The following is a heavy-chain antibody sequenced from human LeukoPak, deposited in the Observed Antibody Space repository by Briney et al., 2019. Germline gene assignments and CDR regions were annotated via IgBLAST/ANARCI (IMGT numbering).Heavy chain of an antibody. Sequence: SQTLSLTCTVSGGSISSGSYYWSWIRQPAGKGLEWIGRIYTSGSTNYNPSLKSRVTISVDTSKNQFSLKLSSVTAADTAVYYCARDRGGSYYSGAFDIWGQGTMVTVSS. D-gene: IGHD1-26*01. J-gene: IGHJ3*02. CDR3: ARDRGGSYYSGAFDI. CDR2: IYTSGST. CDR1: GGSISSGSYY. V-gene: IGHV4-61*02.